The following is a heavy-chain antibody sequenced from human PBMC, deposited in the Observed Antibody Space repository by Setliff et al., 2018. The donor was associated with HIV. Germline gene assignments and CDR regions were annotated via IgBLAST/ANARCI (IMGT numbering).Heavy chain of an antibody. CDR1: GYSISSGYY. Sequence: SETLSLTCSVSGYSISSGYYWAWIRQPPGKGLEWIGSVSQSWNTYYNPSLKSRITISIDTSNNQFSLKLTSVTAADTAVYYCVIFYIVTPVDVRDYWGQGSLVTVSS. D-gene: IGHD2-21*01. V-gene: IGHV4-38-2*02. J-gene: IGHJ4*02. CDR3: VIFYIVTPVDVRDY. CDR2: VSQSWNT.